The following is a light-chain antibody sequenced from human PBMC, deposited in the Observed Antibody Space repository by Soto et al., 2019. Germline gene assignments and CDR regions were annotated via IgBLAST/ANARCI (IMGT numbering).Light chain of an antibody. J-gene: IGKJ5*01. V-gene: IGKV3-20*01. CDR1: QSVSRR. Sequence: EVVFTHSPGTLSLSPVCISTLSCMASQSVSRRLAWYQQRPGQSPRLLISGASMRASGVPVRFIGSGSGTDFTLTITRLEPEDFAVYYCQQYGGSPITFGLGTRLEIK. CDR3: QQYGGSPIT. CDR2: GAS.